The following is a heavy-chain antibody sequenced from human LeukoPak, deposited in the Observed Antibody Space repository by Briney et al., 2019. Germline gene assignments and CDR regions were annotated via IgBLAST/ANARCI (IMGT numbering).Heavy chain of an antibody. V-gene: IGHV3-21*01. Sequence: GGSLRLSCAASGFTFSSYSMNWVRQAPGKGLEWVSSISSSSSYIYYADSVKGRFTISRDNAKNSLYLQMNSLRAEDTAVYYCARGAARRGGDALDIWGQGTMVTVSS. CDR1: GFTFSSYS. CDR3: ARGAARRGGDALDI. CDR2: ISSSSSYI. D-gene: IGHD6-6*01. J-gene: IGHJ3*02.